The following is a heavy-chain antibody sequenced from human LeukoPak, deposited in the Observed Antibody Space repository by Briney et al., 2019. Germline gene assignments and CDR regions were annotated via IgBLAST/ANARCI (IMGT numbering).Heavy chain of an antibody. CDR2: IWYDGSNK. CDR1: GFTFSSYG. V-gene: IGHV3-33*01. J-gene: IGHJ4*02. Sequence: GGSLRLSCAASGFTFSSYGMHWVRQAPGKGLEWVAVIWYDGSNKYYADSVMGRFTISRDNSKNTLYLQMNSLRAEDTAVYYCARDGFGEMGYFDYWGQGTLVTVSS. CDR3: ARDGFGEMGYFDY. D-gene: IGHD3-10*01.